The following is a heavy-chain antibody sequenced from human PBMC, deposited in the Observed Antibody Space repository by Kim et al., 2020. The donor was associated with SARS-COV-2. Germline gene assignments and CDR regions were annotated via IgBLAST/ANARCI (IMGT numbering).Heavy chain of an antibody. J-gene: IGHJ4*01. Sequence: SETLSLTCTVSGDSISSRSYYWGWIRQPPGKGLEWIGSIYYSGSTYYNPSLKSRVTISVDTSKNQFSLKLSSVTAADTAVYYCARSNYYGSGSYYPYWG. CDR1: GDSISSRSYY. D-gene: IGHD3-10*01. CDR2: IYYSGST. CDR3: ARSNYYGSGSYYPY. V-gene: IGHV4-39*01.